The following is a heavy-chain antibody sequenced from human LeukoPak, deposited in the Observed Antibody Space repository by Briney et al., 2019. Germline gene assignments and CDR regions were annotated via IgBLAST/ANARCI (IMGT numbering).Heavy chain of an antibody. CDR2: ISYDGSNK. D-gene: IGHD2-15*01. J-gene: IGHJ4*02. V-gene: IGHV3-30*04. Sequence: HPGGSLRLSCAASGFTFSSYAMHWVRQAPGKGLEWVAVISYDGSNKYYADSVKGRFTISRDNSKNTLYLQMNSLRAEDTAVYYCALGRSGGNLFVYWGQGTLVTVSS. CDR1: GFTFSSYA. CDR3: ALGRSGGNLFVY.